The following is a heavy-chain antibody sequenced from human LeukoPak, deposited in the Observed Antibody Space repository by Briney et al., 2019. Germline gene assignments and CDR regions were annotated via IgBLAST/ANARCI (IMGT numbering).Heavy chain of an antibody. CDR3: ARDWGSWYFDY. J-gene: IGHJ4*02. CDR2: MYYSGTT. Sequence: PSETLSLTCTVSGASVNSGSHYWSWFRQPPGKGLEWIGYMYYSGTTNYNPSLKSRVTISVDTSKNQFSLKLSSVTAADTAVYYCARDWGSWYFDYWGQGTLVTVSS. D-gene: IGHD6-13*01. V-gene: IGHV4-61*01. CDR1: GASVNSGSHY.